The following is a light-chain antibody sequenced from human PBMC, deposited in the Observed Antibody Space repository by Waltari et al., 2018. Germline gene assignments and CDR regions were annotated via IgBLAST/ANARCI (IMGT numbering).Light chain of an antibody. CDR2: ADS. Sequence: SFELTQPSSVSVSPGQTASIACSGDHLGSKWTSWYQQKAGQSPVLVIYADSERPAGVPGRCPAARSGDTVTLDISGTEDLDEADYYCQTWDSNIFVFGPGTKVTVL. J-gene: IGLJ1*01. V-gene: IGLV3-1*01. CDR1: HLGSKW. CDR3: QTWDSNIFV.